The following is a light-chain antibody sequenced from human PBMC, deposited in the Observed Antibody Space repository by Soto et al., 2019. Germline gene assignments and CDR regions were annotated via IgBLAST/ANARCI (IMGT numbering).Light chain of an antibody. CDR2: EVY. V-gene: IGLV2-8*01. Sequence: QSALTQPPSASGSPGQSIAISCTGTSSDVGGYSYVSWYQQHPGKAPKLMIYEVYKRPSGVPDRFSGSKSGNAASPTVAGLQAEDVADYYCSSYAGSSNVFGTGTKVTVL. CDR3: SSYAGSSNV. CDR1: SSDVGGYSY. J-gene: IGLJ1*01.